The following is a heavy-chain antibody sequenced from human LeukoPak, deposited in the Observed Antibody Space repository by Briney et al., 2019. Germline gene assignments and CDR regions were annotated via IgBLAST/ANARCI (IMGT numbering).Heavy chain of an antibody. CDR2: ISGSGGST. Sequence: GGSLRLSCAASGFTFSSYAMSWVRQAPGKGLEWVSAISGSGGSTYYADSVKGRFTISRDNSKNTLYQQMNSLRAEDTAVYYCAKDRKGYYYWSFDYWGQGPLVTVSS. CDR3: AKDRKGYYYWSFDY. J-gene: IGHJ4*02. CDR1: GFTFSSYA. D-gene: IGHD3-22*01. V-gene: IGHV3-23*01.